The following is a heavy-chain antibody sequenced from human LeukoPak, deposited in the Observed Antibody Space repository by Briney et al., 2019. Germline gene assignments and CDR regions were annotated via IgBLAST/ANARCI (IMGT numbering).Heavy chain of an antibody. D-gene: IGHD1-26*01. J-gene: IGHJ4*02. Sequence: GGSLRLSCAASGFIFSSYAMTWVRQAPGKGLEWVSAISGSGGSTYYADSVKGRFTISRDNSKNTLYLQMNSLRAEDTAVYYCAKDPYSGSYYDYWGQGTLVTVSS. CDR3: AKDPYSGSYYDY. CDR1: GFIFSSYA. CDR2: ISGSGGST. V-gene: IGHV3-23*01.